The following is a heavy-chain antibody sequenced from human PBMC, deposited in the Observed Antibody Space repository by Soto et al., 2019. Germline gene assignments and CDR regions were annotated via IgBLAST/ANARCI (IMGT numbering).Heavy chain of an antibody. D-gene: IGHD2-2*01. CDR2: IYYSGST. V-gene: IGHV4-31*03. J-gene: IGHJ4*02. CDR3: ARGCISTSCYAPFFDY. CDR1: GGSISSGGYY. Sequence: QVQLQESGPGLVKPSQTLSLTCTVSGGSISSGGYYWSWIRQHPGKGLEWIGYIYYSGSTYYNPSLKRRVTISVDTSKNQFSMKLSSVTAADTAVYYCARGCISTSCYAPFFDYWGQGTLVTVSS.